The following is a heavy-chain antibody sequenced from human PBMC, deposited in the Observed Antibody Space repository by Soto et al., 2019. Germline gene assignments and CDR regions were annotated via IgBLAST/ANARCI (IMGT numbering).Heavy chain of an antibody. CDR2: IIPILGIA. CDR1: GCTFSSYT. J-gene: IGHJ5*02. D-gene: IGHD2-2*01. V-gene: IGHV1-69*02. Sequence: ASVKVSCKASGCTFSSYTISWVRQAPGQGLEWMGRIIPILGIANYAQKFQGRVTITADKSTSTAYMELSSLRSEDTAVYYCARYKKTGYCSSTSCSNWFDPWGQGTLVTVSS. CDR3: ARYKKTGYCSSTSCSNWFDP.